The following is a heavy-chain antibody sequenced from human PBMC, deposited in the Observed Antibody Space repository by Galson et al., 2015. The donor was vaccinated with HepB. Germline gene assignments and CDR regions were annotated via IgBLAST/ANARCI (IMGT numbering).Heavy chain of an antibody. Sequence: PALVKPTQTLTLTCNFSGFSLSTTGVGMGWIRQAPGKALEWVAVIYWNDDKRYSPSLKSRLTITKDTSKNQVVLTMTNMDPVDTATYYCTHRPITIFGVVVHDAFEIWGQGTVVIVSS. CDR1: GFSLSTTGVG. J-gene: IGHJ3*02. V-gene: IGHV2-5*01. D-gene: IGHD3-3*01. CDR2: IYWNDDK. CDR3: THRPITIFGVVVHDAFEI.